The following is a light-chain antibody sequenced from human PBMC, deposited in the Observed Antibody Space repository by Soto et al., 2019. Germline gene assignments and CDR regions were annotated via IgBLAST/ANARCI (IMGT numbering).Light chain of an antibody. CDR2: GAS. V-gene: IGKV3-20*01. Sequence: EIVLTQSPGTLSLSPGERATLSCRASQTVSSSSLAWYLQKPGQAPRLLIYGASSRATGIPDRFSGSGSGTDFTLTISRLETEDFAVYYCQQYGSSPATFGRGTKVEIK. CDR1: QTVSSSS. J-gene: IGKJ1*01. CDR3: QQYGSSPAT.